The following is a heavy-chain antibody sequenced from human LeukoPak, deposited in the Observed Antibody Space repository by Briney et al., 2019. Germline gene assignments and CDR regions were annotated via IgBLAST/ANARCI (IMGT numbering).Heavy chain of an antibody. CDR2: IYYSGVT. CDR1: GGSINGYH. V-gene: IGHV4-59*12. J-gene: IGHJ4*02. CDR3: ARSPRRVPFYSADGGGNY. Sequence: PSETLSLTCSVSGGSINGYHWSWIRQPPGKGLEWIGYIYYSGVTYYNSSLKSRVTISVDTSKNQFSLKLSSVTAADTAVYYCARSPRRVPFYSADGGGNYWGQGTLVTVSS. D-gene: IGHD4-23*01.